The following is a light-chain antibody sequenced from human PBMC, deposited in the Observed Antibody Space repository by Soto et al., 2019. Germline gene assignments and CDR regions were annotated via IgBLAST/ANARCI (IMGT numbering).Light chain of an antibody. V-gene: IGKV3-11*01. CDR1: QSVGSS. CDR2: DAS. Sequence: EIVLTQSPATLSLSPGERATLSCRASQSVGSSLAWYKQKPGQAPRLLIYDASNRATGIPARFSGSGSGTDFTLTIRSLEPEDFAVYHCQQRSDWPLTFGGGTKVEIK. CDR3: QQRSDWPLT. J-gene: IGKJ4*01.